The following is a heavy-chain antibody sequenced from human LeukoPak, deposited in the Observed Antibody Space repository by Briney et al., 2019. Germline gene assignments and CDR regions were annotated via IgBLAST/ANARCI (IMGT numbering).Heavy chain of an antibody. CDR3: ARDLGSSGPSHFDY. CDR2: IYYSGST. CDR1: GGSISSSSYY. D-gene: IGHD6-19*01. Sequence: SETLSLTCTVSGGSISSSSYYWGWIRQPPGKGLEWIGSIYYSGSTYYNPSLKSRVTISVDTSKNQFSLQLNSVTPEDTAVYYCARDLGSSGPSHFDYWGQGTLVTVSS. J-gene: IGHJ4*02. V-gene: IGHV4-39*07.